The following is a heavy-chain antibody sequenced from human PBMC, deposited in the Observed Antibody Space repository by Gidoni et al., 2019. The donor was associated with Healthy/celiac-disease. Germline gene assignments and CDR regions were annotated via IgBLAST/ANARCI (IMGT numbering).Heavy chain of an antibody. CDR2: SSSSSSTI. CDR3: ARGTYQLLWSTWFDP. J-gene: IGHJ5*02. CDR1: GFTFSSYR. V-gene: IGHV3-48*02. Sequence: EVQLVESGGGLVQPGGSLRLSCAASGFTFSSYRMNWVRQAPGKGLEWVSYSSSSSSTIYYADSVKGRFTISRDNAKNSLYLQMNSLRDEDTAVYYCARGTYQLLWSTWFDPWGQGTLVTVSS. D-gene: IGHD2-2*01.